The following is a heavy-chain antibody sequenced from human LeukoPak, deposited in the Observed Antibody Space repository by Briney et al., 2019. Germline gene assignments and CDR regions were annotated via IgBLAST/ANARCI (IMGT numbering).Heavy chain of an antibody. J-gene: IGHJ4*02. V-gene: IGHV3-7*04. CDR3: ARYIGSAGFDY. CDR2: IKQDGSEI. CDR1: GFTLSSYW. D-gene: IGHD2-15*01. Sequence: GGSLRLSCAASGFTLSSYWMSWVRQAPGKGLEWVANIKQDGSEIYYVDSVKGRFTISRDNAKNSLYLQLNGLRAEDAAVYYCARYIGSAGFDYWGQGTLVTVSS.